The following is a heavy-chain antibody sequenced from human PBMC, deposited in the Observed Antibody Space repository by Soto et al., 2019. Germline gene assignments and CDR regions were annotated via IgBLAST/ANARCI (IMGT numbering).Heavy chain of an antibody. CDR2: TYFRSNWYN. D-gene: IGHD5-12*01. J-gene: IGHJ5*02. CDR1: GDSVSSNTAS. CDR3: AKGDNLGPKTGYAFDP. Sequence: SQTLSLTCAISGDSVSSNTASWNWIRQSPSRGLEWLGRTYFRSNWYNDYAVSVKSRIIINPDTSNNQFSLQLNSVTPEDTAVYFCAKGDNLGPKTGYAFDPWGQGIIVTVSP. V-gene: IGHV6-1*01.